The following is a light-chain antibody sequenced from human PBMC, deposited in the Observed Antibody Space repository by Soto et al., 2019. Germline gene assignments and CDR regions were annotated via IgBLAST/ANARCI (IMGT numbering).Light chain of an antibody. CDR3: QQRTNWQYT. V-gene: IGKV3-11*01. CDR1: RTVGDF. CDR2: DAS. Sequence: EVVLTQSPATLSLSPGERATLSCRASRTVGDFLAWFQQKPGQAPRLLIYDASNRATGIPARFSGSGSGTDFTLTISSLEPEDSALYYCQQRTNWQYTFGQGTKLEIK. J-gene: IGKJ2*01.